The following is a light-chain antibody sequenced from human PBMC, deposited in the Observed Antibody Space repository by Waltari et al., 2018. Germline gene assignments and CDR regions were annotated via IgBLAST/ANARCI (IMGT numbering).Light chain of an antibody. V-gene: IGLV3-25*03. J-gene: IGLJ2*01. CDR1: ALPNQY. CDR3: QSTDSSGTSVV. Sequence: SYELTQPPSVSVSPGQTARITCSGDALPNQYAYWYQQKPGQAPVVVIYKDSERPSGSAERLCGSTSGRTGTLAISGGQAEDGADYYGQSTDSSGTSVVFGGGTKLTVL. CDR2: KDS.